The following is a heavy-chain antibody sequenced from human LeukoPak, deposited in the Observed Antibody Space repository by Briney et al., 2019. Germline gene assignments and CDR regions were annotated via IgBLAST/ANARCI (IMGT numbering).Heavy chain of an antibody. Sequence: PSETLSLTCTVSGGSISSSSYYWGWIRQPPGKGLEWIGSIYYSGSTYYNPSLKSRVTISVDTSKNQFSLKLSSVTAADTAVYYCARLGDIRNFAYWGQGTLVTVSS. V-gene: IGHV4-39*01. CDR3: ARLGDIRNFAY. CDR2: IYYSGST. D-gene: IGHD5-12*01. CDR1: GGSISSSSYY. J-gene: IGHJ4*02.